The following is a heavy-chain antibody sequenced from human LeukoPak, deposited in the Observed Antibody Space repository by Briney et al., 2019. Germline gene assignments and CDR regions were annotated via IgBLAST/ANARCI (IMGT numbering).Heavy chain of an antibody. V-gene: IGHV4-31*11. CDR3: ARQIAAAFFFDP. D-gene: IGHD6-13*01. Sequence: TSETLSLTCAVSGGSISSGGYYWSWIRQHPGKGLEWIGYIYYSGSTYYNPSLKSRVTISVDTSKNQFSLKLSSVTAADTAVYYCARQIAAAFFFDPWGQGTLVTVSS. CDR2: IYYSGST. CDR1: GGSISSGGYY. J-gene: IGHJ5*02.